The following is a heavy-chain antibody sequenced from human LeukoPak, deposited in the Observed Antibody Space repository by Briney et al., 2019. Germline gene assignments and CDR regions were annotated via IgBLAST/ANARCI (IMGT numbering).Heavy chain of an antibody. CDR1: GYTFTSYD. CDR2: MNSNSGNT. Sequence: ASVKVSCKASGYTFTSYDINWVRQATGQGLEWMGWMNSNSGNTGYAQKFQGRVTITSDTSISTAYLDLSSLTSEDTAVYYCARNPPSSGWLDPWGQGTLVTVSS. V-gene: IGHV1-8*01. D-gene: IGHD6-19*01. J-gene: IGHJ5*02. CDR3: ARNPPSSGWLDP.